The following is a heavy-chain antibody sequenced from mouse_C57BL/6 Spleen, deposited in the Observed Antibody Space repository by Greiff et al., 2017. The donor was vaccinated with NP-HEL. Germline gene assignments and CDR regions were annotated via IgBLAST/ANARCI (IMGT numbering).Heavy chain of an antibody. CDR1: GYTFTSYW. J-gene: IGHJ2*01. CDR2: IHPNSGST. Sequence: QVQLQQSGAELVKPGASVKLSCKASGYTFTSYWMHWVKQRPGQGLEWIGMIHPNSGSTNYNEKFKSKATLTVDKSSSTAYMQLSSLTSEDSAVYYCARERGLGLDYWGQGTTLTVSS. CDR3: ARERGLGLDY. D-gene: IGHD4-1*01. V-gene: IGHV1-64*01.